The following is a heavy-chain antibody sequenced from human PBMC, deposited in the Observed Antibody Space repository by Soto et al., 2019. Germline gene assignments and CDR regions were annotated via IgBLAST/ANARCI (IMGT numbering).Heavy chain of an antibody. J-gene: IGHJ6*02. D-gene: IGHD3-10*01. Sequence: QVQLQESGPGLVKPSQTLSLPCTVSGGSISRGGYYCSRIRQHPGKCLEWIGYIYYSGSTYYNPSLKSRVTISVDTSKNQFSLKLSSVTAADTAVYYCARGDYGTYGMDVWGQGTTVTVSS. CDR2: IYYSGST. CDR1: GGSISRGGYY. V-gene: IGHV4-31*03. CDR3: ARGDYGTYGMDV.